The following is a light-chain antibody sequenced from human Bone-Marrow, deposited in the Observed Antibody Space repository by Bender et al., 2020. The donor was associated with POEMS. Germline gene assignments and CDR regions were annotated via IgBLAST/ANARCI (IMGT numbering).Light chain of an antibody. CDR1: SSDVGSYNL. CDR2: EDT. J-gene: IGLJ1*01. CDR3: SSYTTSSTYV. V-gene: IGLV2-14*02. Sequence: QSALTQPASVSGSPGQSITISCTGTSSDVGSYNLVSWYQHHPGKAPKLIIYEDTNRPSGVSYRFSGSKSGNTASLTISGLQAEDEADYYCSSYTTSSTYVFGSGTKVTVL.